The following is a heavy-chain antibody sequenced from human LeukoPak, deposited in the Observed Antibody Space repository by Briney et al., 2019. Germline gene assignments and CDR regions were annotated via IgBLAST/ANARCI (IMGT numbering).Heavy chain of an antibody. V-gene: IGHV3-21*01. CDR1: GFTFSSYS. CDR3: ARSYGGYCSSTSCRSSYYMDV. J-gene: IGHJ6*03. D-gene: IGHD2-2*01. CDR2: ISSSSSYI. Sequence: PGGSLRLSCAASGFTFSSYSMNWVRQAPGKGLEWVSSISSSSSYIYYADSVKGRFTISRDNAKNSLYLQMNSLRAEDTAVNYCARSYGGYCSSTSCRSSYYMDVWGKGTTVTVSS.